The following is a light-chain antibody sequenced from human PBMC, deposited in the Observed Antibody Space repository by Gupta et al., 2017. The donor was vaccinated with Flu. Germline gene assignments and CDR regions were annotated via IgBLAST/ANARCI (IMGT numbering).Light chain of an antibody. CDR3: QQYGSSHGLMYT. CDR2: GAS. CDR1: QSVSSSY. J-gene: IGKJ2*01. V-gene: IGKV3-20*01. Sequence: EIVLTQSPRTLSLSPGERATLSCRASQSVSSSYLAWYQQKPGQAPRLLIYGASSRATGSPDRFSGSGSGTDCTLTISRLEPEECAVYYCQQYGSSHGLMYTFGQGTKLEIK.